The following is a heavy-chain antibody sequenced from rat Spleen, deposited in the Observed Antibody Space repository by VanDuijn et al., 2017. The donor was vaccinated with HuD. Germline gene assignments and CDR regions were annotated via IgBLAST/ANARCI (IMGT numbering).Heavy chain of an antibody. Sequence: EVQLVESGGGLVQPGRSLKLSCAASGFTFSNYDMAWVRQAPTKGLEWVASISTGGGNTYYRDSVKGRFTISRDNAKSTLYQQMDSLRSEDTATYYCARVTYGGYKAPYWYFDFWGPGTMVTVSS. CDR1: GFTFSNYD. J-gene: IGHJ1*01. D-gene: IGHD1-11*01. CDR2: ISTGGGNT. V-gene: IGHV5S23*01. CDR3: ARVTYGGYKAPYWYFDF.